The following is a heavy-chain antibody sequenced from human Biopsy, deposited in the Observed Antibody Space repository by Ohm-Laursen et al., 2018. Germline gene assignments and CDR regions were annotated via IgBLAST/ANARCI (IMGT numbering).Heavy chain of an antibody. CDR2: VYNGGIT. Sequence: PSDTLSLTCSVPGGSIISYYWTWIRQPPGKGLEWIGHVYNGGITNYNPSLKSRVTISKDTSKNQFSLQVNSVTAADTAVYYCARTPRDSFWSGSYKRGLWFDPWGQGTLVIVSS. V-gene: IGHV4-59*07. J-gene: IGHJ5*02. D-gene: IGHD3-3*01. CDR3: ARTPRDSFWSGSYKRGLWFDP. CDR1: GGSIISYY.